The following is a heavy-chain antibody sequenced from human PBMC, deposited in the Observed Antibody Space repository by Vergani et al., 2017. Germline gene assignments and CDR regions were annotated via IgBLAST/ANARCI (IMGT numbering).Heavy chain of an antibody. CDR2: ISGSGGST. CDR1: GFTFSSYA. D-gene: IGHD6-19*01. V-gene: IGHV3-23*01. J-gene: IGHJ4*02. Sequence: EVQLLESGGGLVQPGGSLRLSCAASGFTFSSYAMSWVRQAPGKGLEWVSAISGSGGSTYYADSVKGRFTISRDNSKNTLYLQMNSLRAEDTAVYYCAKEGSGYDLIGWDSSGWYYFDYWGQGTLVTVSS. CDR3: AKEGSGYDLIGWDSSGWYYFDY.